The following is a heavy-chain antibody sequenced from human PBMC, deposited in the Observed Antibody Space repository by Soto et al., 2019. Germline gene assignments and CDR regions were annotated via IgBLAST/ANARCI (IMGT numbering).Heavy chain of an antibody. V-gene: IGHV1-69*02. D-gene: IGHD3-10*01. J-gene: IGHJ4*02. Sequence: QVQLVQSGTEVKKPGSSVKVSCKASGDTFSFYTIHWVRQAPGLGLAWVGRINPIVRMSTYAQKFQGRVSMTAEKSTSTAYMELRSLRSDDTAMYFCAASYGSGYRAFDYWGQGALVIVSS. CDR3: AASYGSGYRAFDY. CDR2: INPIVRMS. CDR1: GDTFSFYT.